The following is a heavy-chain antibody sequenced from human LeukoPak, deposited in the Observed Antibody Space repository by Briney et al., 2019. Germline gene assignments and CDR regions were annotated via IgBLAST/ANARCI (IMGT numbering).Heavy chain of an antibody. CDR3: ARHVPEARPRPYYYGSGSYYKSDYYYYGMDV. Sequence: SETLSLTCTVSGGSISSYYWSWIRQPPGKGLEWIGYIYYSGSTNYNPSLKSRVTISVDTSKNQFSLKLSSVTAADTAVYYCARHVPEARPRPYYYGSGSYYKSDYYYYGMDVWGQGTMVTVSS. V-gene: IGHV4-59*08. D-gene: IGHD3-10*01. CDR1: GGSISSYY. J-gene: IGHJ6*02. CDR2: IYYSGST.